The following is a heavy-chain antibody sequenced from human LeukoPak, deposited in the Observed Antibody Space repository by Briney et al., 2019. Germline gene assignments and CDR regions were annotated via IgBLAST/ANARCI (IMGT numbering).Heavy chain of an antibody. J-gene: IGHJ4*02. CDR1: GFTFDDYA. D-gene: IGHD3-9*01. Sequence: PGGSLRLSCAASGFTFDDYAMHWVRQAPGKGLEWVSGIGWNSGSIGYADSVKGRFTISRDNAKNSLYLQMNSLRAEDTALYYCVKDTSFSVLTGSYDSWGQGTLVTVSS. CDR2: IGWNSGSI. CDR3: VKDTSFSVLTGSYDS. V-gene: IGHV3-9*01.